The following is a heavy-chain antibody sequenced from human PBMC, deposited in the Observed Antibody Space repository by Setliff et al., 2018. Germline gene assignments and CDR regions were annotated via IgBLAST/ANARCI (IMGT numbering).Heavy chain of an antibody. D-gene: IGHD6-6*01. V-gene: IGHV4-34*01. J-gene: IGHJ4*02. CDR1: GGTFTYYY. CDR2: ITHTGTTGST. Sequence: PSETLSLTCTVSGGTFTYYYWTWIRQSPAKGLEWIGEITHTGTTGSTKYNPSLKSRVTMSIDTSKNQFSLMVTSVTAADTAVYYCARGRNVASRLLDSWGQGTLVTVSS. CDR3: ARGRNVASRLLDS.